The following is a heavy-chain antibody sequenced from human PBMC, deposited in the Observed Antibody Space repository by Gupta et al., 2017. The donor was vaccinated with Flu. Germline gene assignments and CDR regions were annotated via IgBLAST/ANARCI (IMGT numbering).Heavy chain of an antibody. CDR2: INPHSGST. D-gene: IGHD2-2*02. J-gene: IGHJ5*02. CDR3: AREKFCHTSSCYRWFDP. Sequence: QVQLVQSGAEVKTPGASVKVSCQASGYTFTAYYIHWVRQAPGQGPEWMGRINPHSGSTNYEQRFQGRVTMTWDTSISTAYMELSGLGSDDAALYYCAREKFCHTSSCYRWFDPWGQGTLGTVSA. V-gene: IGHV1-2*06. CDR1: GYTFTAYY.